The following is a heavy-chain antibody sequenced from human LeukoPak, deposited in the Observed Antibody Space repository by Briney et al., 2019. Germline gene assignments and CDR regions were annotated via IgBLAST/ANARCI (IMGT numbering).Heavy chain of an antibody. D-gene: IGHD3-16*01. V-gene: IGHV3-23*01. J-gene: IGHJ4*02. CDR2: ISGSGGST. Sequence: QTGGSLRLSCAASGFTFSSYAMSWVRQAPGKGLEWVSAISGSGGSTYYAVSVKGRFTISRDNSKNTLYLQMNSLRAEDTAVYYCAKDPNDYVWGSYARLRFDYWGQGTLVTVSS. CDR3: AKDPNDYVWGSYARLRFDY. CDR1: GFTFSSYA.